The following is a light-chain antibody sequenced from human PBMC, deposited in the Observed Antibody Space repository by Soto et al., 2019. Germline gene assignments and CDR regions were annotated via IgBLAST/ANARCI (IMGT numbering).Light chain of an antibody. CDR1: QGISSW. CDR2: AAS. V-gene: IGKV1D-16*01. CDR3: QQYENWPRT. Sequence: DIQKTQAHSNLFASVGGSVTINCRASQGISSWLAWYQQKPGKAPKLLIYAASSLQSGVPARFSGSGSGTEFTLTISSLQSEDFAVYYCQQYENWPRTFGQGTKGDNK. J-gene: IGKJ1*01.